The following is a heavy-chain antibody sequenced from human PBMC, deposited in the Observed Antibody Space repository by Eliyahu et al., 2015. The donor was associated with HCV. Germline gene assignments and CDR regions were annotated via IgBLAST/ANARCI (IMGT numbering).Heavy chain of an antibody. V-gene: IGHV3-7*03. CDR1: GFTFSSYW. Sequence: EVQLVESGGGLVQPGGSLRLSCAASGFTFSSYWMSWVRQAPGKGLEWVANIKQDGSEKYYVDSVKGRFTISRDNAKNSLYLQMNSLRAEDTAVYYCAREMSLGNYYYMDVWGKGTTVTVSS. CDR2: IKQDGSEK. J-gene: IGHJ6*03. D-gene: IGHD1-26*01. CDR3: AREMSLGNYYYMDV.